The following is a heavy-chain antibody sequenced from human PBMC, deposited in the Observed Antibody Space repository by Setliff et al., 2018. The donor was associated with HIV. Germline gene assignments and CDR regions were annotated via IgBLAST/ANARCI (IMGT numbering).Heavy chain of an antibody. D-gene: IGHD6-19*01. CDR1: RGTFSSFA. Sequence: SVKVSCKTSRGTFSSFALSWVRQAPGQGLEWMGGIIPTFGTSDYAQKFQGRVTITADESMTTAYMELSGLKYEDTAVYYCARDGLLVAGIRFDYWGQGTLVTVSS. J-gene: IGHJ4*02. CDR2: IIPTFGTS. CDR3: ARDGLLVAGIRFDY. V-gene: IGHV1-69*13.